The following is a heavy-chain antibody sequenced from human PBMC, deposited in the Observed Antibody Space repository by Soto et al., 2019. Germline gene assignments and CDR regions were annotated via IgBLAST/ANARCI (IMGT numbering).Heavy chain of an antibody. Sequence: PGGSLRLSCAASGFTFNSYAMSWVRQAPGKGLEWVSVISGSGGSTYYADSVKGRFTISRDNSKNTLYLQMNSLRAEDTAVYYCAKSPQYSGSGIYLDYWGQGTLVTVSS. CDR1: GFTFNSYA. CDR2: ISGSGGST. V-gene: IGHV3-23*01. CDR3: AKSPQYSGSGIYLDY. J-gene: IGHJ4*02. D-gene: IGHD3-10*01.